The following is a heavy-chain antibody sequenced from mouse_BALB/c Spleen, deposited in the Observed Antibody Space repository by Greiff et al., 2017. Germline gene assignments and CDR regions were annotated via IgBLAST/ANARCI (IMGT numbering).Heavy chain of an antibody. V-gene: IGHV1S137*01. CDR3: ARRAYYYGSSYGGYAMDY. J-gene: IGHJ4*01. CDR1: GYTFTDYA. Sequence: QVQLQQSGAELVRPGVSVKISCKGSGYTFTDYAMHWVKQSHAKSLEWIGVISTYYGDASYNQKFKGKATMTVDKSSSTAYMELARLTSEDSAIYYCARRAYYYGSSYGGYAMDYWGQGTSVTVSS. D-gene: IGHD1-1*01. CDR2: ISTYYGDA.